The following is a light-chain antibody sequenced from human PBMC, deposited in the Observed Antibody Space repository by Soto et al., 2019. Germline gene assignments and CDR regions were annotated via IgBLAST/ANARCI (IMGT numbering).Light chain of an antibody. V-gene: IGKV1-17*01. J-gene: IGKJ4*01. CDR1: QSISSY. Sequence: DIQMTQSPCSLSASVGDRVTITCRASQSISSYLNWYQQKPGKAPKLLIYAASSLQSGVPSRFSGSGSGTEFTLTISSLQPEDFATYYCLQHNSYPLTFGGGTKVDIK. CDR3: LQHNSYPLT. CDR2: AAS.